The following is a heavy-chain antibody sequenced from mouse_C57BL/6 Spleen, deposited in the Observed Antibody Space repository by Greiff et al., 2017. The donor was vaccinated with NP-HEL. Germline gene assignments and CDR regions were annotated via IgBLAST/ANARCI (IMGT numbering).Heavy chain of an antibody. CDR2: IYPGDGDT. V-gene: IGHV1-80*01. CDR1: GYAFSSYW. CDR3: ARGNYGNSRYFDV. J-gene: IGHJ1*03. Sequence: QVQLKQSGAELVKPGASVKISCKASGYAFSSYWMNWVKQRPGKGLEWIGQIYPGDGDTNYNGKFKGKATLTADKSSSTAYMQLSSLTSEDSAVYFCARGNYGNSRYFDVWGTGTTVTVSS. D-gene: IGHD2-1*01.